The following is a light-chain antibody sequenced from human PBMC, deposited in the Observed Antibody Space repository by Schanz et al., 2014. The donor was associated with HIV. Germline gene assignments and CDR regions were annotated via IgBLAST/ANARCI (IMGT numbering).Light chain of an antibody. V-gene: IGKV3-15*01. CDR2: GAF. CDR1: QSISNN. CDR3: QQYSDWPPST. Sequence: DIVMTQSPAALSVSPGERATLSCRASQSISNNLAWYQHKPGQAPRLLIYGAFTRATGIPVRFSGRGSGTEFTLTISGLQSEDFALYYCQQYSDWPPSTFGQGTKVEIK. J-gene: IGKJ2*01.